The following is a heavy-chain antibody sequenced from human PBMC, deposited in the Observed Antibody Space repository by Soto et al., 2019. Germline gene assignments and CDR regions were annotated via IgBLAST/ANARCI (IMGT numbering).Heavy chain of an antibody. D-gene: IGHD3-22*01. J-gene: IGHJ4*02. CDR3: ARDFRPLDYYDSSGYYFEPLDY. CDR2: IWYDGSNK. CDR1: GFTFSSYG. V-gene: IGHV3-33*01. Sequence: GESLKISCAASGFTFSSYGMHWVRQAPGKGLEWVAVIWYDGSNKYYADSVKGRFTISRDNSKNTLYLQMNSLRAEDTAVYYCARDFRPLDYYDSSGYYFEPLDYWGQGTLVTVSS.